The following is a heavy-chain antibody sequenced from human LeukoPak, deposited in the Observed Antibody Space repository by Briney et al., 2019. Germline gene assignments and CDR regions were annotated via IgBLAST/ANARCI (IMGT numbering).Heavy chain of an antibody. CDR1: GYSFTSYW. CDR3: AKKPIAATNTYYLDY. Sequence: GESLKISCKGSGYSFTSYWIAWVRQMPGKGLEWMGIIYPGDSDTRYSPSFQGQVTISADKSISTAYLQWSSLKASDTAMYYCAKKPIAATNTYYLDYWGQGTLVTVSS. CDR2: IYPGDSDT. V-gene: IGHV5-51*01. D-gene: IGHD6-13*01. J-gene: IGHJ4*02.